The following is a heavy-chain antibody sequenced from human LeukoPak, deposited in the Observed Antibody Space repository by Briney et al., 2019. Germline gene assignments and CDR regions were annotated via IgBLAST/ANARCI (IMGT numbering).Heavy chain of an antibody. CDR1: GFAFSSYA. CDR3: ARDRFRIQLCILDY. CDR2: ISYDGSNK. J-gene: IGHJ4*02. D-gene: IGHD5-18*01. V-gene: IGHV3-30*04. Sequence: GRSLRLSCAASGFAFSSYAMHWVRQAPGKGLEWVAVISYDGSNKYYADSVKGRFTISRGNSKSTLYLQMNSLRAEDTAVYYCARDRFRIQLCILDYWGQGTLVTVSS.